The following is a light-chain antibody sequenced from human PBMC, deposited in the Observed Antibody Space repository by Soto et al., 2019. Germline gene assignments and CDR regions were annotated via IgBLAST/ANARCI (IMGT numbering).Light chain of an antibody. J-gene: IGKJ2*01. CDR3: QQYYSYPQT. Sequence: AIRMTQSPSSLSASTGDRVTITCRASQGISSYLAWYQQKPGKAPKLLIYAASTLQSGVPSRFSGSGSETDFTLTISCLQSEDFATYYCQQYYSYPQTFGQGTKLEIK. V-gene: IGKV1-8*01. CDR1: QGISSY. CDR2: AAS.